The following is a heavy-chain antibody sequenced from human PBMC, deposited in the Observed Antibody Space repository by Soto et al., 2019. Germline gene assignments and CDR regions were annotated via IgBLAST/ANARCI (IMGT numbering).Heavy chain of an antibody. V-gene: IGHV3-23*01. Sequence: GSLRLSCAASGFTFSSYAMSWVRQAPGKGLEWVSAISGSGGSTYYADSVKGRFTISRDNSKNTLYLQMNSLRAEDTAVYYCAKGDCSSTSCYNPERGFDYWGQGTLV. J-gene: IGHJ4*02. CDR1: GFTFSSYA. CDR3: AKGDCSSTSCYNPERGFDY. CDR2: ISGSGGST. D-gene: IGHD2-2*02.